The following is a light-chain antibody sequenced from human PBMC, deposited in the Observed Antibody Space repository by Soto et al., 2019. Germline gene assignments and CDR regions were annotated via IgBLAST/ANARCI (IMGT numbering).Light chain of an antibody. CDR1: QSVGYH. J-gene: IGKJ4*01. Sequence: EIVLTQSPATLSLSPVERATLSCMASQSVGYHLAWYQQKPGQAPRLLIYDASNRATGIPARFSGSGSGTDFTLAISSLEPEDFAVYYCQQRSNWPPVTFGGGTKVDIK. CDR2: DAS. V-gene: IGKV3-11*01. CDR3: QQRSNWPPVT.